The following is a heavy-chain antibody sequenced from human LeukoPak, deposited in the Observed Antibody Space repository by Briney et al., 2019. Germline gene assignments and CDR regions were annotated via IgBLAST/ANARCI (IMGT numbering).Heavy chain of an antibody. J-gene: IGHJ3*02. D-gene: IGHD6-13*01. V-gene: IGHV4-61*08. CDR1: GVSVGSGGYY. CDR2: IYYSGST. CDR3: AREASWDSSPERAFDI. Sequence: SETLSLTCGVSGVSVGSGGYYWSWIRQPPGKGLEWIGYIYYSGSTNYNPSLKSRVTISVGTSKNQFSLKLSSVTAADTAVYYCAREASWDSSPERAFDIWGQGTMVTVSS.